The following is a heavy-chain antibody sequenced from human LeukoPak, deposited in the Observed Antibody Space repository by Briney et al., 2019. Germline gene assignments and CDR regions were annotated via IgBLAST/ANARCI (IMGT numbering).Heavy chain of an antibody. CDR2: INPSGGST. CDR1: GYTFTSYY. J-gene: IGHJ4*02. D-gene: IGHD5-12*01. V-gene: IGHV1-46*01. CDR3: ARVSGYDLSGGYFDY. Sequence: ASVKVSCKASGYTFTSYYMHWVRQAPGQGLEWLGIINPSGGSTSYAQKFQGRVTITADKSTSTAYMELSSLRSEDTAVYYCARVSGYDLSGGYFDYWGQGTLVTVSS.